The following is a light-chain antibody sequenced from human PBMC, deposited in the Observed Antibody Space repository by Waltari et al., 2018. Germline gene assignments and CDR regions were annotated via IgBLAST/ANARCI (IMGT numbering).Light chain of an antibody. CDR2: GVS. J-gene: IGLJ2*01. V-gene: IGLV2-23*02. CDR1: RSDLGGINF. Sequence: QSALTQPASVSGAHGQSITTPCTGTRSDLGGINFVSWFQQHPGQAPKVIIYGVSNRPSGVSNRVSGSKAGNTSSLTITGRQAEDEAGYHCCSYAGNATPLFGGGTKVTVL. CDR3: CSYAGNATPL.